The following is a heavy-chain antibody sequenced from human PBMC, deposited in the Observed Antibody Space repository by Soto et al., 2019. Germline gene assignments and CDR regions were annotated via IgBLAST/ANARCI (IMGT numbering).Heavy chain of an antibody. CDR3: AGHIRTTLSGVVTDDAFDI. Sequence: QLQLQESGPGLVKPSETLALTCTVSGGSISSSSYYWGWIRQPPGKGLEWIGDLSHSGSTYYNPSLKSRVNIYVDTSKNQFSLNLRSVTAADSDVYYCAGHIRTTLSGVVTDDAFDIWGLGTLVNVSS. D-gene: IGHD3-3*01. CDR1: GGSISSSSYY. V-gene: IGHV4-39*01. J-gene: IGHJ3*02. CDR2: LSHSGST.